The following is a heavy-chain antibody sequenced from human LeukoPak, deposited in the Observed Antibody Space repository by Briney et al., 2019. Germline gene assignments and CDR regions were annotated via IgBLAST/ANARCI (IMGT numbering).Heavy chain of an antibody. CDR3: ARDRGADYSYGQIYYYYYGMDV. CDR1: GFTFSSYA. D-gene: IGHD5-18*01. Sequence: PGGSLRLSCAASGFTFSSYAMSWVRQAPGKGLEWVSAISGSGGSTYYADSVKGRFTISRDNSKNTLYLQMNSLRAEDTAVYYCARDRGADYSYGQIYYYYYGMDVWGQGTTVTVSS. CDR2: ISGSGGST. V-gene: IGHV3-23*01. J-gene: IGHJ6*02.